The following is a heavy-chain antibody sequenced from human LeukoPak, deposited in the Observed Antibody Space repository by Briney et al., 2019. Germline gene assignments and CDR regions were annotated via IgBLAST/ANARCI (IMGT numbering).Heavy chain of an antibody. D-gene: IGHD6-13*01. CDR2: ISDNGNTE. J-gene: IGHJ5*02. V-gene: IGHV3-30*14. Sequence: GSLRLSCAASGLTFRRYAMHWVRQAPGKGLEWVALISDNGNTEFYADSVRGRFTISRDNSKNTLYLQMNSLRAEDTAVYYCARELSRSSGNWFDPWGQGTLVTVSS. CDR1: GLTFRRYA. CDR3: ARELSRSSGNWFDP.